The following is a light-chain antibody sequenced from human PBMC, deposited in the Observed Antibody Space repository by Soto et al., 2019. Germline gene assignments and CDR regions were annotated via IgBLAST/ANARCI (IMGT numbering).Light chain of an antibody. V-gene: IGKV1D-16*01. CDR2: AAA. Sequence: DIQMTQSPSSLSVFVGDTVTITCRASQGVSSWLAWYQQKPGKAPKTLIAAAASLQSGVPSRFRGSGSGTDFTLTIRNLQPEDFAIYYCQQYHAYPLTFGGGTKVEIK. CDR3: QQYHAYPLT. CDR1: QGVSSW. J-gene: IGKJ4*01.